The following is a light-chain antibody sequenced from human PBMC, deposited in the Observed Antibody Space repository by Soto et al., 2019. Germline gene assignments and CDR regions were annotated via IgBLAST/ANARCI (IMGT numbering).Light chain of an antibody. CDR2: GAS. CDR1: QGITSY. Sequence: IQLNHSPSSLSASVGDSVTITCRASQGITSYLAWYQQKPGKAPNLLIYGASTLQSGVPSRFSGSGSGTDFTLTINSLQAEDFATYYCQQTRSYPSTFGGGTKV. V-gene: IGKV1-9*01. CDR3: QQTRSYPST. J-gene: IGKJ4*01.